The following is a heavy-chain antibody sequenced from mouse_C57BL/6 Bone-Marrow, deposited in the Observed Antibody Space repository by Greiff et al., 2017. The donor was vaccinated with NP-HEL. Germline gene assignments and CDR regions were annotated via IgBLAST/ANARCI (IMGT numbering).Heavy chain of an antibody. V-gene: IGHV1-61*01. Sequence: QVHVKQPGAELVRPGSSVKLSCKASGYTFTSYWMDWVKQRPGQGLEWIGNIYPSDSETHYNQKFKDKATLTVDKYSSTAYMHLSSLTSEDSAVYYCARFLYAMDYWGQGTSVTVSS. CDR2: IYPSDSET. J-gene: IGHJ4*01. CDR1: GYTFTSYW. CDR3: ARFLYAMDY.